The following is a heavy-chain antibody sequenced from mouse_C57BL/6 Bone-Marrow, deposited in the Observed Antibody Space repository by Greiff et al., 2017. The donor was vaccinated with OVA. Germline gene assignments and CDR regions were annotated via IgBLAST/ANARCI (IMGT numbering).Heavy chain of an antibody. CDR1: GYTFTSYG. CDR3: ARRGGSSFSYWYFDV. J-gene: IGHJ1*03. D-gene: IGHD1-1*01. Sequence: QVHVKQSGAELARPGASVKLSCKASGYTFTSYGISWVKQRTGQGLEWIGEIYPRSGNTYYNEKFKGKATLTADKSSSTAYMELRSLTSEDSAVYFCARRGGSSFSYWYFDVWGTGTTVTVSS. V-gene: IGHV1-81*01. CDR2: IYPRSGNT.